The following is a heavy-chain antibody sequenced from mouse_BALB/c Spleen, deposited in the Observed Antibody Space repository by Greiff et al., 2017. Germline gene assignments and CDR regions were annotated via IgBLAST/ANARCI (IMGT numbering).Heavy chain of an antibody. Sequence: EVKLVESGGGLVKPGGSLKLSCAASGFTFSSYAMSWVRQTPEKRLEWVASISSGGSTYYPDSVKGRFTISRDNARNILYLQMSSLRSEDTAMYYCARGGTASFAYWGQGTLVTVSA. CDR3: ARGGTASFAY. CDR2: ISSGGST. V-gene: IGHV5-6-5*01. D-gene: IGHD3-3*01. CDR1: GFTFSSYA. J-gene: IGHJ3*01.